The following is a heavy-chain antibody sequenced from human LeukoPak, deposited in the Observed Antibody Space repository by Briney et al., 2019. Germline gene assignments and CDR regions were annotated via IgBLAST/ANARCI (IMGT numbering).Heavy chain of an antibody. J-gene: IGHJ4*02. CDR2: IYYSGST. V-gene: IGHV4-59*01. CDR3: ARSVVVVAATPIYYFDY. D-gene: IGHD2-15*01. Sequence: PSETLSLTCTVSGGSISSYYWSWIRQPPGKGLGWIGYIYYSGSTNYNPSLKSRVTISVDTSKNQFSLKLSSVTAADTAVYYCARSVVVVAATPIYYFDYWGQGTLVTVSS. CDR1: GGSISSYY.